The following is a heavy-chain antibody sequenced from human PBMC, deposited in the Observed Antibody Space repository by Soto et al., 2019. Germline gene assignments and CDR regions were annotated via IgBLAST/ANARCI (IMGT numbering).Heavy chain of an antibody. D-gene: IGHD4-17*01. Sequence: PSETLSLTCTVSGGSISSGDYYWSWIRQPPGKGLEWIGYIYYSGSTYYDPSLKSRVTISVDTSKNQFSLKLSSVTAADTAVYYCARDSSDYGDYSPSFDYWGQGTLVTVSS. J-gene: IGHJ4*02. CDR2: IYYSGST. CDR1: GGSISSGDYY. CDR3: ARDSSDYGDYSPSFDY. V-gene: IGHV4-30-4*01.